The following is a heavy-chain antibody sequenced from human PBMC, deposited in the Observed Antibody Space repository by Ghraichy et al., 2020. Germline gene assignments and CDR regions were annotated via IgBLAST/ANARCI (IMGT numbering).Heavy chain of an antibody. Sequence: SQTLSLTCAVYGGSFSDYYWSWIRQPPGKGLEWIGEINPSGSTKYNPSLKSQVAISVDTSKNQCSLNLNFVTAADTAVYYCARAPAGVIEYFQQWGQGTLVTVSS. J-gene: IGHJ1*01. CDR2: INPSGST. V-gene: IGHV4-34*01. CDR3: ARAPAGVIEYFQQ. D-gene: IGHD1-14*01. CDR1: GGSFSDYY.